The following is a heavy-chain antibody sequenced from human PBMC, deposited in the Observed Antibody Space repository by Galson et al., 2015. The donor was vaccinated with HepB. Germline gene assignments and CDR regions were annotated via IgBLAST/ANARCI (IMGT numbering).Heavy chain of an antibody. Sequence: SLRLSCAASGFTFSSYGMHWVRQAPGKGLEWVAVIWCDGSNTYYADSVKGRFTISRGNSKNTLYLQMNSLRAEDTAVYYCARDPARGVFNPRLDVWGQGPRSPSP. CDR2: IWCDGSNT. CDR3: ARDPARGVFNPRLDV. CDR1: GFTFSSYG. D-gene: IGHD3-10*01. V-gene: IGHV3-33*08. J-gene: IGHJ6*02.